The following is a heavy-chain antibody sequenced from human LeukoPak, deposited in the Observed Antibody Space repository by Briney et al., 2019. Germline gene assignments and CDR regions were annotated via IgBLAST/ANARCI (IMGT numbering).Heavy chain of an antibody. J-gene: IGHJ3*02. CDR3: ARTVRETLFAIAFDI. CDR1: GGSFSSFSYS. Sequence: THTLALTCTVSGGSFSSFSYSWSWIRQHPGNGLKWIRYIYYSGSTYYNPSLKSRVRIAVHTSKNQLSLKLSSVTAADTAVYYWARTVRETLFAIAFDIWGQGTMVTVSS. D-gene: IGHD2/OR15-2a*01. CDR2: IYYSGST. V-gene: IGHV4-31*03.